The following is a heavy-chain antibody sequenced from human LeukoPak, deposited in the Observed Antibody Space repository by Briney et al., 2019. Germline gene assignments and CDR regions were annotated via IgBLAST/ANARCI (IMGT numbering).Heavy chain of an antibody. Sequence: SETLSLTCSVSGDSISSYYWSWIRQPPGEGLQWIGYIFYSGSTNYNASLRSRVAISVDTSKNQFSLRLTSVTAADTAVYYCAGRSARYFDHWGQGALVTVSS. V-gene: IGHV4-59*01. CDR2: IFYSGST. CDR3: AGRSARYFDH. D-gene: IGHD1-26*01. J-gene: IGHJ4*02. CDR1: GDSISSYY.